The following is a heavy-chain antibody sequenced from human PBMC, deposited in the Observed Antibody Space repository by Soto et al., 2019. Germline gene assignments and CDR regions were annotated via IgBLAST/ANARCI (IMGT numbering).Heavy chain of an antibody. CDR1: GGSISSYY. V-gene: IGHV4-59*01. D-gene: IGHD6-13*01. Sequence: PSETLSLTCTVSGGSISSYYWSWIRQPPGKGLEWIGYIYYSGSTNYNPSLKSRVTISVDTSKNQFSLKLSSVTAADTAVYYCARDHLSRSSDYYYGMHVWGQGTTVPVSS. CDR3: ARDHLSRSSDYYYGMHV. J-gene: IGHJ6*02. CDR2: IYYSGST.